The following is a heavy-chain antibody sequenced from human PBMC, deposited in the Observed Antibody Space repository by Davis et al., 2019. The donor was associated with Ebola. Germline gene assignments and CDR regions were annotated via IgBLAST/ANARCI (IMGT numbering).Heavy chain of an antibody. J-gene: IGHJ4*02. CDR3: ARDDGWD. D-gene: IGHD1-26*01. Sequence: GESLKISCAASGFTFSSYSMNWVRQAPGKGLEWVSYTSSSSSTIYYADSVKGRFTISRDNSKNTLYLQMNSLRAEDTAVYYCARDDGWDWGQGTLVTVSS. CDR2: TSSSSSTI. CDR1: GFTFSSYS. V-gene: IGHV3-48*01.